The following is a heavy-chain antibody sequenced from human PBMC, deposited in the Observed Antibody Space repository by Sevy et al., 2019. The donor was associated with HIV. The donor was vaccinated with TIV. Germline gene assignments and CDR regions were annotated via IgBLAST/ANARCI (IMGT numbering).Heavy chain of an antibody. J-gene: IGHJ3*02. CDR1: GFTFNIYE. CDR3: AREGETSGHAGAFDI. Sequence: GGSLRLSCVASGFTFNIYEMNWVRQAPGKGLEWVALMSFDGSIQYFGDSEMGRLTISRDDSKNTFYLQVNSLRVEDTAVYYCAREGETSGHAGAFDIWGQGTMVTVSS. V-gene: IGHV3-30*04. D-gene: IGHD1-26*01. CDR2: MSFDGSIQ.